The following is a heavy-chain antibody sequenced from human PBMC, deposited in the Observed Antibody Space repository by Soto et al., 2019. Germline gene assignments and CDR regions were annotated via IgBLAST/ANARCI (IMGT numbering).Heavy chain of an antibody. J-gene: IGHJ4*02. Sequence: EASVKVSCKASGYSFSDYGVTWVRQSPGQGLQWMGWISAYNDDRNYAQNFQDRITMTTDTSTSTAYVELRSLRSDDTAVYFCGRARSAAMVTSDYWGQGTLVTVSS. D-gene: IGHD5-18*01. CDR1: GYSFSDYG. V-gene: IGHV1-18*01. CDR2: ISAYNDDR. CDR3: GRARSAAMVTSDY.